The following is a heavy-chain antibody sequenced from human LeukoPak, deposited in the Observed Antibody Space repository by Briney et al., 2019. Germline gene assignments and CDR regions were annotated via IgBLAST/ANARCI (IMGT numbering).Heavy chain of an antibody. Sequence: ASVKVSCKASGYTFTSYGISWVRQAPGQGLEWMGWINPNSGGTNYAQKFQGRVTMTRDTSISTAYMELSRLRSDDTAVYYCARGSSSWYAVPYYYMDVWGKGTTVTVSS. CDR2: INPNSGGT. V-gene: IGHV1-2*02. CDR3: ARGSSSWYAVPYYYMDV. D-gene: IGHD6-13*01. J-gene: IGHJ6*03. CDR1: GYTFTSYG.